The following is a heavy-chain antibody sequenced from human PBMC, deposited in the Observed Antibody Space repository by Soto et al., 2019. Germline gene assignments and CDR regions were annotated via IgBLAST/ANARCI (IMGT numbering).Heavy chain of an antibody. CDR2: INTGSGYT. CDR1: GYTFSNYA. Sequence: TVRVSCKTSGYTFSNYAISWVRQAPGQGLERMGWINTGSGYTNYAHDRVTMTKDASTYTAYLEVTSLRSDDTAIYYCARDRVYTGGSDADYWGQGTLVTVSS. CDR3: ARDRVYTGGSDADY. V-gene: IGHV1-18*01. J-gene: IGHJ4*02. D-gene: IGHD2-8*02.